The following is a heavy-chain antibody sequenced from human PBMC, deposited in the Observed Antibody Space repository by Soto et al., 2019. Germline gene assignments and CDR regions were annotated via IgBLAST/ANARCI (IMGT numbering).Heavy chain of an antibody. CDR1: GFTFSSYS. CDR3: ATTYEGPYNGGYY. V-gene: IGHV3-48*01. D-gene: IGHD1-1*01. Sequence: GGSLRLSCAASGFTFSSYSMNWVRQAPGKGLEWVSYISSSSSTIYYADSVKGRFTISRDNAKNSLYLQMNSLRAEDTAVYYCATTYEGPYNGGYYWGQGTLVTVSS. CDR2: ISSSSSTI. J-gene: IGHJ4*02.